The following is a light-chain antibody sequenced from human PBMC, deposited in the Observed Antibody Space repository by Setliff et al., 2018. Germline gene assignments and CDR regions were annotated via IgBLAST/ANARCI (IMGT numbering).Light chain of an antibody. CDR2: NDN. J-gene: IGLJ1*01. CDR1: RSNIGAGYG. Sequence: SRSNIGAGYGVHWYQQFPGTAPKLLIYNDNNRPSGVPDRFSGSKSGTSASLAITGLQAEDEADYFCQSYDNSLSGSGLFGTGTKVTVL. V-gene: IGLV1-40*01. CDR3: QSYDNSLSGSGL.